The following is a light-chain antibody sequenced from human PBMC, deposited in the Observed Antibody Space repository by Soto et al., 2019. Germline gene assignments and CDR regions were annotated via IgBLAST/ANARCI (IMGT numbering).Light chain of an antibody. CDR1: QSLSNN. Sequence: ETVMTQSPGTLSVSPGERATLSCRASQSLSNNYLAWYQQKPGQAPRLLIYGASTRATGIPARFSGSGSGTEFTLTISSLQSEDFALYYCQQYNNWPPIPFGQGTRLEIK. CDR3: QQYNNWPPIP. V-gene: IGKV3-15*01. CDR2: GAS. J-gene: IGKJ5*01.